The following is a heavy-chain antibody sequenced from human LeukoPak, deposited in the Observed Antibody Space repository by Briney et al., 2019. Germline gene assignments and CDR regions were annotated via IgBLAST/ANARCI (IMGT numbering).Heavy chain of an antibody. J-gene: IGHJ3*02. V-gene: IGHV4-34*01. D-gene: IGHD2-21*02. CDR2: VNHSGST. CDR3: ASHVTDI. CDR1: GGSISSYY. Sequence: PSGTLSLTCTVSGGSISSYYWSWIRQPPGKGLEWIGEVNHSGSTNYNPSLKSRVTISVDTSKNQFSLKLSSVTAADTAVYYCASHVTDIWGQGTMVTVSS.